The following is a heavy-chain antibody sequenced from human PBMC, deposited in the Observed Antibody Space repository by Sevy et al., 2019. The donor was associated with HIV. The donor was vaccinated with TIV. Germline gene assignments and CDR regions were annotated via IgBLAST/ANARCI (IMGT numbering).Heavy chain of an antibody. J-gene: IGHJ4*02. CDR3: ARDFYXFGDPXGLDY. Sequence: GGSLRLSCTASGFILXXYAMHWVRQAPGKGLEWVAVSSYDGGNIYYADSVQGRFTVSRDNSKNTLYLQMNSLRPEDTAMYYCARDFYXFGDPXGLDYWGQGVLVTVSS. CDR1: GFILXXYA. V-gene: IGHV3-30-3*01. CDR2: SSYDGGNI. D-gene: IGHD4-17*01.